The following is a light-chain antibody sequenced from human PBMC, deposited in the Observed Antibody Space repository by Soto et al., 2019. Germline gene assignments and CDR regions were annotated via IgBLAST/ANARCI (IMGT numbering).Light chain of an antibody. Sequence: QSALTQPPSASGSPGQSVAISCTGTNSDIGNYNYVSWHQQHPGKAPKVIITEVSNRPSGVSNRFSGSKSGNTASLTISGLQAEDEADYYCSSYVNYNTFVVFGGGTKLTVL. J-gene: IGLJ2*01. V-gene: IGLV2-14*01. CDR3: SSYVNYNTFVV. CDR2: EVS. CDR1: NSDIGNYNY.